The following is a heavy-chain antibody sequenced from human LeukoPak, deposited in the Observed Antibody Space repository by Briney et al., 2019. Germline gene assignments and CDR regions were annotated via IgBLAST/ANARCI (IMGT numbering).Heavy chain of an antibody. CDR1: GFTFSSYA. V-gene: IGHV3-23*01. Sequence: PGGSLRLSCAASGFTFSSYAMSWVRQAPVKGLEWVSAISGSGGSTYYADSVKGRFTISRDNSKNTLYLQMNSLRAEDTAVYYCAKTGSYCSSTSCYYEYYFDYWGQGTLVTVSS. J-gene: IGHJ4*02. CDR3: AKTGSYCSSTSCYYEYYFDY. D-gene: IGHD2-2*01. CDR2: ISGSGGST.